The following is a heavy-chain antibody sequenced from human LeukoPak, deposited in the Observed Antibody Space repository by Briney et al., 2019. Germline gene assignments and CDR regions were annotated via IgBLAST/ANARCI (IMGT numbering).Heavy chain of an antibody. J-gene: IGHJ4*02. CDR1: GYTFTGYY. Sequence: GASVKVSCKASGYTFTGYYMHWVRQAPGQGLEWMGWINPNSGGTNYAQKFQGRVTMTTDTSTTTAYMELRSLKSDDTAVYFCARGPTWPIVVVPATSSSNLGSGLDSWGQGTLVSVSS. CDR3: ARGPTWPIVVVPATSSSNLGSGLDS. V-gene: IGHV1-2*02. D-gene: IGHD2-15*01. CDR2: INPNSGGT.